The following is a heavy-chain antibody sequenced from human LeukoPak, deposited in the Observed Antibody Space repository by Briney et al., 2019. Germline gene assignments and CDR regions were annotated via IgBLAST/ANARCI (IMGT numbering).Heavy chain of an antibody. D-gene: IGHD3-9*01. CDR3: ARLYDISNSWFDP. Sequence: ASVKVSCKASGYTFTNYFMHWVRQAPGQGLEWMGFFNPSGGTTSYAQNFQGRATMTRDTSTSTVYMELSSLRSEDTAVYYCARLYDISNSWFDPWGQGTLVTVSS. CDR2: FNPSGGTT. CDR1: GYTFTNYF. V-gene: IGHV1-46*03. J-gene: IGHJ5*02.